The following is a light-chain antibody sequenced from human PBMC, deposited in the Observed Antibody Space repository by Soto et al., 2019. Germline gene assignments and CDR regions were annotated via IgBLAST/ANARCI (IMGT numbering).Light chain of an antibody. CDR3: QKFNSAAGT. V-gene: IGKV1-27*01. Sequence: DIQMTKSPSSLSASVGDRVTITCRASQGISNYLAWYQQKPGKVPKLLIYAASTLQSGVPSRFSGSGSGTDVTLTISSLQAEDGATCDCQKFNSAAGTVSQGTKVEIK. CDR1: QGISNY. CDR2: AAS. J-gene: IGKJ1*01.